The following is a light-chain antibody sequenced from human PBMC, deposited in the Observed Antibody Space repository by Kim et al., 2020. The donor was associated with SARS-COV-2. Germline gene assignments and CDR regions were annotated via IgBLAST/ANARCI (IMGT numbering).Light chain of an antibody. CDR3: QQYGSSPYT. CDR2: AAS. J-gene: IGKJ2*01. V-gene: IGKV3-20*01. Sequence: EIVLTQSPGTLSLSPGERVTLSCRASQSVSSSYLAWYQQKPGQAPRLLIYAASSRATGIPDRFSGSGSGTDFTLTISRLEPEDFAVYYCQQYGSSPYTFGQGTKLEI. CDR1: QSVSSSY.